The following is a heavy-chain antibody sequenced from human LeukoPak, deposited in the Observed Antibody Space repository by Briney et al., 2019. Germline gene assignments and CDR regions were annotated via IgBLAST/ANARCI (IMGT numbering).Heavy chain of an antibody. Sequence: GGSLRLSCAAPGFTFSTYAMSWVRQAPGRGLEWVSAVVGSGVKTYYADSVRGRFTISRDNSKNTLYLQMNSLRAEDTAVHYCAKDGALLRWPVYYFDYWGQGTLVTVSS. J-gene: IGHJ4*02. V-gene: IGHV3-23*01. CDR1: GFTFSTYA. CDR3: AKDGALLRWPVYYFDY. D-gene: IGHD4-23*01. CDR2: VVGSGVKT.